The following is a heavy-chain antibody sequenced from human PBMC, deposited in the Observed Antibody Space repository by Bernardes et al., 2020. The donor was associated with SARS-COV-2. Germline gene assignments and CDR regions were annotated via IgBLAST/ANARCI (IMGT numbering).Heavy chain of an antibody. J-gene: IGHJ4*02. Sequence: GGSLRLSCAASGFTFSDYYMNWIRQAPGKGLEWVSYISNGGGRYTNYADSVKGRFTISRDVAKNSLYLQMNSLRAEDMAVYYCARESRYSSSSFILDYWGQGTLVTVSS. CDR2: ISNGGGRYT. V-gene: IGHV3-11*06. D-gene: IGHD6-6*01. CDR1: GFTFSDYY. CDR3: ARESRYSSSSFILDY.